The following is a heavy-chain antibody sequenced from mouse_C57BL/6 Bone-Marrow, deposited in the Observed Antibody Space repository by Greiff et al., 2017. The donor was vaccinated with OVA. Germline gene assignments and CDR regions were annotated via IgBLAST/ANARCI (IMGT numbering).Heavy chain of an antibody. D-gene: IGHD1-1*01. CDR1: GYTFTDYY. Sequence: EVQRVESGPVLVKPGASVKMSCKASGYTFTDYYMNWVKQSHGKSLEWIGVINPYNGGTSYNQKFKGKATLTVDKSSSTAYMELNSLTSEDSAVYYCARFYYYGSSYLAWFAYWGQGTLVTVSA. CDR3: ARFYYYGSSYLAWFAY. V-gene: IGHV1-19*01. J-gene: IGHJ3*01. CDR2: INPYNGGT.